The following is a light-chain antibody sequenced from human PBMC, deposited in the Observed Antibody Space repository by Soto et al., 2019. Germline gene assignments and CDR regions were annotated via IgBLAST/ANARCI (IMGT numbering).Light chain of an antibody. CDR1: SSDVGGYNY. Sequence: QSALTQPASVSGSPGQSITISCTGTSSDVGGYNYVSWFQQYPGKAPKVMIYEVTNRPSGVSNRFSGSKSGNTASLTISGLQAEDEADYYCSSYTSTNTLIFGGGTKLTVL. V-gene: IGLV2-14*01. J-gene: IGLJ2*01. CDR3: SSYTSTNTLI. CDR2: EVT.